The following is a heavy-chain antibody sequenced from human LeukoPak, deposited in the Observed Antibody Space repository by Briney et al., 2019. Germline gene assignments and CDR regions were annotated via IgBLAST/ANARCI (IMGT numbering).Heavy chain of an antibody. CDR3: ATVGYCSSTSCSDYYGMDV. V-gene: IGHV1-24*01. CDR1: GYTLTELS. D-gene: IGHD2-2*01. J-gene: IGHJ6*02. CDR2: FDPEDGET. Sequence: ASVKVSCKVSGYTLTELSMHWVRQAPGKGLEWMRGFDPEDGETIYAQKFQGRVTMTEDTSTDTAYMELSSLRSEDTAVYYCATVGYCSSTSCSDYYGMDVWGQGTTVTVSS.